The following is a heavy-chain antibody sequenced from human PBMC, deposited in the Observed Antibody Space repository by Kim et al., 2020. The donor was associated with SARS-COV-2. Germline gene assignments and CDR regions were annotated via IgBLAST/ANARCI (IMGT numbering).Heavy chain of an antibody. CDR3: ARVNPAGWGGAGAFDI. Sequence: GGSLRLSCAASGFTFSSYAMHWVRQAPGKGLEWVAVISYDGSNKYYADSVKGRFTISRDNSKNTLYLQMNSLRAEDTAVYYCARVNPAGWGGAGAFDIWGQGTMVTVSS. CDR1: GFTFSSYA. V-gene: IGHV3-30*04. J-gene: IGHJ3*02. CDR2: ISYDGSNK. D-gene: IGHD6-19*01.